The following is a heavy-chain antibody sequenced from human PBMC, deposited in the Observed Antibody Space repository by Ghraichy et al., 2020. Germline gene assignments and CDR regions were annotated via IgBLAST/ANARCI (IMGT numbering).Heavy chain of an antibody. V-gene: IGHV4-34*01. CDR1: GESSSSFY. Sequence: SETLSLTCAVSGESSSSFYWTWVRQPPGKGLEWLGEVSHTGSSNFNPSLKSRVSLSLDTSRTQLFLKLNSVTAADTAVYYCCSGTWEPHLRFWGQGTAVTVSS. CDR3: CSGTWEPHLRF. J-gene: IGHJ4*02. D-gene: IGHD6-19*01. CDR2: VSHTGSS.